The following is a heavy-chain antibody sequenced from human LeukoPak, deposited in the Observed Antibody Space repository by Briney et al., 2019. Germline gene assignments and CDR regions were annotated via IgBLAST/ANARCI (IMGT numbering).Heavy chain of an antibody. V-gene: IGHV3-23*01. CDR2: ISGSGGST. Sequence: GGSLRLSCAASGFTFSSYAMSWVRQAPGKGLEWVSAISGSGGSTYYADSVKGRFTISRDNSKNTLYLQRSSLRAEDTAVYYCAKDQPRIAAAGTDDYGGQGTLVTVSS. CDR3: AKDQPRIAAAGTDDY. D-gene: IGHD6-13*01. J-gene: IGHJ4*02. CDR1: GFTFSSYA.